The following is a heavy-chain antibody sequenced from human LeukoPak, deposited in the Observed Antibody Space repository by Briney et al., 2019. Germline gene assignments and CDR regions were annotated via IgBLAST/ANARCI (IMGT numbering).Heavy chain of an antibody. D-gene: IGHD3-22*01. CDR2: FSGSGSTT. CDR1: VFTFNTYG. CDR3: VRGPRYYDDSGFHYGVFDI. Sequence: GGTLRLSCAPSVFTFNTYGMNWVRQAPGKGLEWVSPFSGSGSTTYYTRSVRGRFTLSRDNSKNTLSLQMNSLTADDTAVYYCVRGPRYYDDSGFHYGVFDIWGQGTVVTVSS. J-gene: IGHJ3*02. V-gene: IGHV3-23*01.